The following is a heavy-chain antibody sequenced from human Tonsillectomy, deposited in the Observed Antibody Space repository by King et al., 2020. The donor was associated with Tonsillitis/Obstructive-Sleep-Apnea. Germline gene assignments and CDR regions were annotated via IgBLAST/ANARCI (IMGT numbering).Heavy chain of an antibody. V-gene: IGHV4-39*01. CDR1: GGSISSSSYY. D-gene: IGHD2-15*01. CDR3: AKHVRYCSGGSCFMTCFDY. Sequence: QLQESGPGLVKPSETLSLTCTVSGGSISSSSYYWGWIRQPPGKGLEWIGSIYYSGSTYYNPSLKSRVTISVDTSKNQFSLKLSSVTAADTAVYYCAKHVRYCSGGSCFMTCFDYWGQGTLVTVSS. J-gene: IGHJ4*02. CDR2: IYYSGST.